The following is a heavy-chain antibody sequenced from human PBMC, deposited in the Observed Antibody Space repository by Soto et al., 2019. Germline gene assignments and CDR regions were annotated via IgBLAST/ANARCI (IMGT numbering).Heavy chain of an antibody. D-gene: IGHD2-15*01. Sequence: SETLSLTCTVSGAPITINYWSWIRQAPGKGLEWIGYIYYSGSTTYNPSLKSRVTMSADTSKDQFSLKLNSVTAADTAVYYCARDAGGPYDHWGPGSLVTGSA. CDR2: IYYSGST. V-gene: IGHV4-59*01. J-gene: IGHJ4*01. CDR3: ARDAGGPYDH. CDR1: GAPITINY.